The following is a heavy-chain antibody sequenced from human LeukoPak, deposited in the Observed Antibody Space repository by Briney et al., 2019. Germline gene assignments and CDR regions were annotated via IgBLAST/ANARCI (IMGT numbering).Heavy chain of an antibody. Sequence: SETLSLTCTVSGGSISSYYWSWIRQPPGKGLEWIGYIYYSGSTNYNPSLKSRVTISVDTSKNQFSLKLSSVTAADTAVYYCASLLPHVDTAMVSAFGIWGQGTMVTVSS. J-gene: IGHJ3*02. V-gene: IGHV4-59*01. CDR3: ASLLPHVDTAMVSAFGI. CDR1: GGSISSYY. D-gene: IGHD5-18*01. CDR2: IYYSGST.